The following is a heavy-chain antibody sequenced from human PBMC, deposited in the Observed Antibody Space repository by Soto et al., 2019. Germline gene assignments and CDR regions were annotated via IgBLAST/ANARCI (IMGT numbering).Heavy chain of an antibody. CDR2: IYYSGST. CDR3: ARAPPLKYTYGLRGAFDI. D-gene: IGHD5-18*01. V-gene: IGHV4-30-4*01. Sequence: QVQLQESGPGLVKPSQTLSLTCTVSGGSISSGDYYWSWTRQPPGKGLEWIGYIYYSGSTYYNPSLMSRVTISVDTSKNQFSLKLSSVTAADTAVYYCARAPPLKYTYGLRGAFDIWGQGTMVTVSS. CDR1: GGSISSGDYY. J-gene: IGHJ3*02.